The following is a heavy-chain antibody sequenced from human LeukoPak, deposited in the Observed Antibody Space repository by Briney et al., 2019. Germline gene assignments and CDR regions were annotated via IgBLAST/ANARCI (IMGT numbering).Heavy chain of an antibody. CDR1: GGSISGFY. J-gene: IGHJ4*02. CDR3: AREYGDLDY. CDR2: IYPSGGT. D-gene: IGHD4-17*01. V-gene: IGHV4-4*07. Sequence: KPSETLSLTCIVSGGSISGFYWSWIRQPAGKGLEWIGRIYPSGGTNYNPSLKSRVTMSTDTTKNQFSLKLRSVTAADTAVYHCAREYGDLDYWGQGTLVTVSS.